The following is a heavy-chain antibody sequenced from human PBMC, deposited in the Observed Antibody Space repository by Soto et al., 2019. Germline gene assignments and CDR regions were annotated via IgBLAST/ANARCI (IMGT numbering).Heavy chain of an antibody. CDR3: ASYSLYGMDV. V-gene: IGHV4-30-4*01. CDR1: VGSISSGYYY. CDR2: IYYSGNT. J-gene: IGHJ6*02. D-gene: IGHD2-21*01. Sequence: SETLALTCSVSVGSISSGYYYWSWIRQPPGKGLEWTGKIYYSGNTYYNPSLKSRLIISIDTSKNQFSLKVGPVTAADTAVYYCASYSLYGMDVWGQGTMVTVSS.